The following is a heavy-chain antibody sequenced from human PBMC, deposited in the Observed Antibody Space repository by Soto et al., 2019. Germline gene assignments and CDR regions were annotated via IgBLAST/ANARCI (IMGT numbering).Heavy chain of an antibody. CDR2: ISAYNGNT. Sequence: QVQLVQSGAEVKKPGASVKVSCKASGYTFTSYGISWVRQAPGQGLEWMGWISAYNGNTKYAQKFQGRVNMTTDTTTRTDNMEVRSLRSDDTAVYYCARDEAAGLNDYWGQGTLVTAYS. J-gene: IGHJ4*02. CDR1: GYTFTSYG. V-gene: IGHV1-18*01. D-gene: IGHD6-13*01. CDR3: ARDEAAGLNDY.